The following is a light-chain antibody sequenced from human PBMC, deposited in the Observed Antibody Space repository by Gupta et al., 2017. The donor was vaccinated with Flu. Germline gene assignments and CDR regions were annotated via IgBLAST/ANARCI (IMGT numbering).Light chain of an antibody. CDR1: KMGEKY. V-gene: IGLV3-1*01. Sequence: SYEVTQPPSVSVSPGQTASISCSGDKMGEKYISWYQQKPGKSPVCGIDQDNTRPSGIPELVSGSNSGKTATLTISGTQAMDEVDDYCQAWATTTCICGGGTQLTGL. CDR2: QDN. CDR3: QAWATTTCI. J-gene: IGLJ2*01.